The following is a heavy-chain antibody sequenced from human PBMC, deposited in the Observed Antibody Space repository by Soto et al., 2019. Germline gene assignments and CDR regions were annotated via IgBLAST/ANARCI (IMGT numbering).Heavy chain of an antibody. CDR2: IYPGDSDT. CDR1: GYSFTSYW. Sequence: GESLKISCKGSGYSFTSYWIGWVRQMPGKGLEWMGIIYPGDSDTRYSPSFQGQVTISADKSISTAYLQWSSLKASDTAMYYCARPRYNWNYVGAFDIWGQGTMVTVSS. J-gene: IGHJ3*02. D-gene: IGHD1-7*01. CDR3: ARPRYNWNYVGAFDI. V-gene: IGHV5-51*01.